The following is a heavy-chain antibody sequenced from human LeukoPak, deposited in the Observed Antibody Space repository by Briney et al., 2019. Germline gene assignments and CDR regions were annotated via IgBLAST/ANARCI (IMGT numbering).Heavy chain of an antibody. CDR2: ISYDGSNV. CDR3: AKVRTDSGWYYYYYGIDV. CDR1: GCTFSSYG. J-gene: IGHJ6*02. Sequence: GGSLRLSCAASGCTFSSYGMHWVRQAPGKGLEWVADISYDGSNVYYADSVKRRFTISRDNSKNTLYLQRNSLRAEDTAVYYCAKVRTDSGWYYYYYGIDVWGQGTTVTVSS. D-gene: IGHD6-19*01. V-gene: IGHV3-30*18.